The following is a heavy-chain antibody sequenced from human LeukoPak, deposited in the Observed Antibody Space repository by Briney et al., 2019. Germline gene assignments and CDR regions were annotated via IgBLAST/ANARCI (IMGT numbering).Heavy chain of an antibody. CDR1: GVSFSGYY. CDR3: ARLTAPWSTQRIAAEVVL. V-gene: IGHV4-34*01. Sequence: SETLSLTCAVYGVSFSGYYWSWIRQPPGKGLEWIGEINHSGSTNYNPSLKSRVTISVDTSKNQFSLKLSSVTAADTAVFYCARLTAPWSTQRIAAEVVLWGQGTLVTVSS. J-gene: IGHJ4*02. CDR2: INHSGST. D-gene: IGHD6-13*01.